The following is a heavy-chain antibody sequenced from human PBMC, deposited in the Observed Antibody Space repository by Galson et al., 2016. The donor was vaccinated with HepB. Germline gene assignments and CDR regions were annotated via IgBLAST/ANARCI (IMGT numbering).Heavy chain of an antibody. J-gene: IGHJ2*01. CDR1: GFTFSSYA. V-gene: IGHV3-23*01. D-gene: IGHD4-17*01. CDR2: ISGSGGET. Sequence: SLTLSCAASGFTFSSYAMTWARQAPGKGLDWVSTISGSGGETHYADYVKGRFTFSRDNSKNTMYVQMTSLRAEDTAVYYCASGTTVTASNSFWYFDLWGRGTLVTVSS. CDR3: ASGTTVTASNSFWYFDL.